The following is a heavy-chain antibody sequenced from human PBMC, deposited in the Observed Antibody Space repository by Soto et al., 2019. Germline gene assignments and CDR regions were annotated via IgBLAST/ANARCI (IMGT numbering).Heavy chain of an antibody. CDR2: ISDDGTNK. D-gene: IGHD5-18*01. CDR1: GFTFSGYA. CDR3: ARAGSSRGLWLGPEY. J-gene: IGHJ4*02. Sequence: GGSLRLSCAASGFTFSGYAMHCVRQAPGKGLEWVAVISDDGTNKHYADSVRGRFTISRENSKNTLNLQMDSLRPEDTAVYYCARAGSSRGLWLGPEYWGQGT. V-gene: IGHV3-30-3*01.